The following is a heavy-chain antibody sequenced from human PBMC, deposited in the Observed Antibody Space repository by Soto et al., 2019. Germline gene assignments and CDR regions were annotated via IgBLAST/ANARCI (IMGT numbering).Heavy chain of an antibody. V-gene: IGHV4-31*11. CDR2: IYYSGST. Sequence: SETLSLTCAVSGGSISSGGHYWSWIRQHPGKGLEWIGYIYYSGSTYYNPSLKSRVTISVDTSKNQFSLKLSSVTAADTAVYYCARGRTSSPTPGDYWGQGTLVTVSS. J-gene: IGHJ4*02. D-gene: IGHD2-2*01. CDR3: ARGRTSSPTPGDY. CDR1: GGSISSGGHY.